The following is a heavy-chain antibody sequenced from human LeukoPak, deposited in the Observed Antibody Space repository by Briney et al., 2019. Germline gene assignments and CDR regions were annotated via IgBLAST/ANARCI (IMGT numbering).Heavy chain of an antibody. CDR3: AKDRRLVSY. CDR2: ISNSGSIL. D-gene: IGHD6-19*01. CDR1: GFTFSSYE. V-gene: IGHV3-48*03. Sequence: PGGSLRLSCAASGFTFSSYEMNWVRQAPGKRPEWVSYISNSGSILYYADSVRGRFTISRDNAKNSLFLQMNSLRAEDTAVYYCAKDRRLVSYWGQGTLVTVSS. J-gene: IGHJ4*02.